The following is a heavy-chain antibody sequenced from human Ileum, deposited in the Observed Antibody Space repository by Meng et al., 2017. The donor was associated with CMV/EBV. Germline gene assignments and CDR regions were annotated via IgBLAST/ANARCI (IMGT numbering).Heavy chain of an antibody. D-gene: IGHD1-26*01. Sequence: SCKTAGYTFTSSNIIWVRQAPGQGPEWMGWIDTNTGNPTYAQGFTGRFVFSLDTSVKTAYLQISSLKAEDTAVYYCARDGLSGRYFDYWGQGTLVTVSS. J-gene: IGHJ4*02. CDR2: IDTNTGNP. V-gene: IGHV7-4-1*02. CDR3: ARDGLSGRYFDY. CDR1: GYTFTSSN.